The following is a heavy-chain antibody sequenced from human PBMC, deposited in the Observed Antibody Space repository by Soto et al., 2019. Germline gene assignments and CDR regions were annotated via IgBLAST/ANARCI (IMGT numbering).Heavy chain of an antibody. V-gene: IGHV4-59*01. Sequence: PSETLSLTCTVSGGSISSYYWSWIRQPPGKGLEWIGYIYYSGSTNYNPSLKSRVTISVDTSKNQFSLKLSSVTAADTAVYYCARAAPSRISSYGMDVWGHGTTVTVAS. J-gene: IGHJ6*02. CDR2: IYYSGST. D-gene: IGHD6-6*01. CDR1: GGSISSYY. CDR3: ARAAPSRISSYGMDV.